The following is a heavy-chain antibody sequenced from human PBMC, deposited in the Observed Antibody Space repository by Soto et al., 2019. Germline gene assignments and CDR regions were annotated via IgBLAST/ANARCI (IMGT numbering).Heavy chain of an antibody. D-gene: IGHD6-19*01. J-gene: IGHJ6*02. CDR2: ISSGSSYI. V-gene: IGHV3-21*01. CDR1: GFTFSSYS. CDR3: ARDKWLVRYYHYGMDV. Sequence: GGSLRLSCAASGFTFSSYSMNWVRQAPGKGLEWVSSISSGSSYIYYADSVKGRFTISRDNAKNSLYLQMNSLRAEDTAVYYCARDKWLVRYYHYGMDVWGQGTTVTVSS.